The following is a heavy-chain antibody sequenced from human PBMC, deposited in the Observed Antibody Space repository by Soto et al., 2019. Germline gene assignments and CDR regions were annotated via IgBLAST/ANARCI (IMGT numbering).Heavy chain of an antibody. CDR1: GFTFSSYS. Sequence: GGSLRLSCAASGFTFSSYSMNWVRQAPGKGLEWVSYISSSSSTIYYADSVKGRFTISRDNAKNSLYLQMNSLRAEDTAVYYCARDPKYSSPYIDYWGQGTLVTVSS. CDR2: ISSSSSTI. J-gene: IGHJ4*02. CDR3: ARDPKYSSPYIDY. V-gene: IGHV3-48*01. D-gene: IGHD6-6*01.